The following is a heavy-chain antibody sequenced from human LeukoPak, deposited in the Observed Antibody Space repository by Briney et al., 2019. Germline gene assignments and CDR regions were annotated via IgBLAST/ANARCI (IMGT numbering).Heavy chain of an antibody. CDR1: GGSISTSGYD. CDR3: ARRRTRPERFDY. V-gene: IGHV4-39*01. D-gene: IGHD1-14*01. Sequence: SETLSLTCTVSGGSISTSGYDWAWIRQPPGKGLEWMGSIHYGGNNHYNPSLESRLTISVDTSKNQFSLKLSSVTAADTAFYYCARRRTRPERFDYWGQGALVTVSS. CDR2: IHYGGNN. J-gene: IGHJ4*02.